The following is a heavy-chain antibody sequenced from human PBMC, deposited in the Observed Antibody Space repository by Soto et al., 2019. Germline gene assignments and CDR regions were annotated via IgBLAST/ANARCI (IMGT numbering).Heavy chain of an antibody. V-gene: IGHV1-69*13. CDR1: GGTFSSYA. CDR2: IIPIFGTA. J-gene: IGHJ5*02. Sequence: ASVKVSCKASGGTFSSYAISWVRQAPGQGLEWMGGIIPIFGTANYAQKFQGRVTITADESTSTAYMELSSLRSEDTAVYYCARQVRQLGLNWFDPWGQGTLVTVSS. D-gene: IGHD6-13*01. CDR3: ARQVRQLGLNWFDP.